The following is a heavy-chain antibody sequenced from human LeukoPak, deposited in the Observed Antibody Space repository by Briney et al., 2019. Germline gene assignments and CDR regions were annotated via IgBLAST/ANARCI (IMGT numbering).Heavy chain of an antibody. V-gene: IGHV3-23*01. J-gene: IGHJ4*02. Sequence: GGSLRLSCAASGFTFSSYAMSWVRQAPGKGLEWVSAISGSGGSTYYADSVKGRFTISRDNSKNTLYLQMNSLRAEDTAVYYCAREWGWDTAMVTGGSDYWGQGTLVTVSS. CDR1: GFTFSSYA. CDR2: ISGSGGST. CDR3: AREWGWDTAMVTGGSDY. D-gene: IGHD5-18*01.